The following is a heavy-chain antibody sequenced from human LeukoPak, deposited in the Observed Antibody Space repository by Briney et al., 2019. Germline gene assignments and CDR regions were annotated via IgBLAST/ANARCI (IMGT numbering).Heavy chain of an antibody. Sequence: GASVKVSCKASGYTFTGYYMHWVRQAPGQGLEWMGYIYPNTGATKYAQKFQGRVTMTRDTSISTAYMELRGLRSDDTAVYYCGTLLSNGPFDYWGQGSLVTVSS. V-gene: IGHV1-2*02. CDR3: GTLLSNGPFDY. J-gene: IGHJ4*02. CDR2: IYPNTGAT. CDR1: GYTFTGYY.